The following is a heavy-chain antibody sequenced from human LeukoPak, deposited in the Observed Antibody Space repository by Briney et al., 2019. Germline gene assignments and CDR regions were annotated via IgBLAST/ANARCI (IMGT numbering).Heavy chain of an antibody. J-gene: IGHJ4*02. CDR1: GGSISSTNW. Sequence: PSETLSLTCGVSGGSISSTNWWTWVRQPPGEGLEWIGEVHLSGRTNYNPSLRSRVTISVDTSKNQFSLKLNSVTAADTAVYYCARQGGSYYTPFDSWGQGTLVTVSS. CDR3: ARQGGSYYTPFDS. D-gene: IGHD1-26*01. CDR2: VHLSGRT. V-gene: IGHV4-4*02.